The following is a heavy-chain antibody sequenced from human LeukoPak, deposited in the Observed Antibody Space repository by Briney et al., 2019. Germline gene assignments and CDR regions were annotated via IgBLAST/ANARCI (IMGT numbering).Heavy chain of an antibody. CDR2: ISWNSGNI. V-gene: IGHV3-9*01. D-gene: IGHD6-19*01. CDR1: GFTFGDYA. J-gene: IGHJ4*02. CDR3: ARAQPPLDSSGWWRIFDY. Sequence: GGSLRLSCTASGFTFGDYAMSWVRQAPGKGLEWVSGISWNSGNIAYVDSVKGRFTISRDNAQNSLFLQMNSLRAEDTAVYYCARAQPPLDSSGWWRIFDYWGQGTLVAVSS.